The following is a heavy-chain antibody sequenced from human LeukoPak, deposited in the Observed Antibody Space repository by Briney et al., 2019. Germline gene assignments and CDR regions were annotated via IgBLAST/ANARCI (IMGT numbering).Heavy chain of an antibody. Sequence: PGRSLRLSYAASGFSFSTCAMHWVRQAPGKGLEWVAVISYDGSHKYYADSVKGRFTISRDNSKNTLYLQMNSLSTEDTAVYHCAKVLKPAAAGDGFDIWGQGTMVTVSS. CDR1: GFSFSTCA. V-gene: IGHV3-30*18. CDR2: ISYDGSHK. J-gene: IGHJ3*02. CDR3: AKVLKPAAAGDGFDI. D-gene: IGHD6-13*01.